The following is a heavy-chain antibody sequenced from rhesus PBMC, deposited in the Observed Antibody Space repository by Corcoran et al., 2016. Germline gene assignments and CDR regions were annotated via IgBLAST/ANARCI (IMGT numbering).Heavy chain of an antibody. D-gene: IGHD2-21*01. V-gene: IGHV4-169*02. Sequence: QLQLQESGPGLVKLSETLSVTCVVSGGSISSSYWSWIRPALGKGLGWIGAIYGSVSTTNYNPSLEIRVTLSVDTSKNQFSLKLSSVTAADTAVYYCVRDRVWQWYPPGYFDYWGQGVLVTVSS. J-gene: IGHJ4*01. CDR3: VRDRVWQWYPPGYFDY. CDR2: IYGSVSTT. CDR1: GGSISSSY.